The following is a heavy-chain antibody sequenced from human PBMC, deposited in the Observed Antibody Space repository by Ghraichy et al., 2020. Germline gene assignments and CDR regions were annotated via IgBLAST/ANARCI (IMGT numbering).Heavy chain of an antibody. D-gene: IGHD3-10*01. J-gene: IGHJ3*02. CDR1: GLIFSSYW. CDR3: SSGDTFVI. Sequence: GSLRLSCAASGLIFSSYWMTWVRQAPGKGLEWVANINQDGREKYYVGSVKGRFTISRDNAKNSLYLQMNNLSAEDTAVYYCSSGDTFVIWGRGTMVTVSS. V-gene: IGHV3-7*03. CDR2: INQDGREK.